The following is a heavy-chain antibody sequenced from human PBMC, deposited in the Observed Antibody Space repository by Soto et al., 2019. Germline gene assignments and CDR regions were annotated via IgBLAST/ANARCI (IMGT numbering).Heavy chain of an antibody. V-gene: IGHV5-51*01. J-gene: IGHJ5*02. D-gene: IGHD3-10*01. Sequence: PGESLKISCKGSGYSFTSYWIGWVRQMPGKGLEWMGIIYPGDSDTRYSPSFQGQVTISADKSISTAYLQWSSLKASDTAMYYCVRQVAMVPGGDWFDPWGQGTLVPVSS. CDR2: IYPGDSDT. CDR3: VRQVAMVPGGDWFDP. CDR1: GYSFTSYW.